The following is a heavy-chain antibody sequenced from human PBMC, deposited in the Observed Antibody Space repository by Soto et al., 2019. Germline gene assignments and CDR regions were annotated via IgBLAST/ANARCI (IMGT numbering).Heavy chain of an antibody. CDR1: GFTFTTYW. CDR2: IFPVDSAT. CDR3: AIRGYTYGYYFSY. V-gene: IGHV5-51*01. Sequence: GESLKISCKGSGFTFTTYWIAWVRQVPGKGLEWMGIIFPVDSATTYSPSFQGQVTISADKSITTAYLQWSSLKASDTAMYYCAIRGYTYGYYFSYWGQGTLVTVSS. J-gene: IGHJ4*02. D-gene: IGHD5-18*01.